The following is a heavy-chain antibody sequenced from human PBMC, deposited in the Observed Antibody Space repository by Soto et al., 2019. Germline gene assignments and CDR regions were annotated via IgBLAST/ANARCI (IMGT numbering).Heavy chain of an antibody. J-gene: IGHJ4*02. CDR1: GGSLSGNY. Sequence: SETLSLTCAVYGGSLSGNYWTWIRQSPGKGLEWIGNINHSGSAIYNPSLKSRVTISVGTSNNQFFLELSSVTAADTAVYYCARNVGYCISTSCYAYFDAWGQGTLVTVAS. V-gene: IGHV4-34*01. CDR3: ARNVGYCISTSCYAYFDA. CDR2: INHSGSA. D-gene: IGHD2-2*01.